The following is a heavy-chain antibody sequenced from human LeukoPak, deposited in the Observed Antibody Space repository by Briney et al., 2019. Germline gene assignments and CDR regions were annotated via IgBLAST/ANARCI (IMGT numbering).Heavy chain of an antibody. CDR3: ARVGSVTTNNYFDY. D-gene: IGHD4-17*01. Sequence: SETLSLTCAVYGGSFSGHYWSWTRQPPGKGLEWIGEINHSGSTNYNPSLRSQFTISVDPSKNQFSLKLSSLTAADTAVYYCARVGSVTTNNYFDYWGQGTLVTVSS. J-gene: IGHJ4*02. CDR2: INHSGST. CDR1: GGSFSGHY. V-gene: IGHV4-34*01.